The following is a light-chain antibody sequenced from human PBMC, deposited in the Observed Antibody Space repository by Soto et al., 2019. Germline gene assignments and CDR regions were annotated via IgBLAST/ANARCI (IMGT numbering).Light chain of an antibody. CDR2: GNS. J-gene: IGLJ3*02. V-gene: IGLV1-40*01. CDR3: QSYDSSLSGWV. CDR1: SSNIGAGYD. Sequence: QLVLTQPPSVSGAQGQRVTISCTGSSSNIGAGYDVHWYQQLPGTAPKLLIYGNSNRPSGVPDRFSGSKSGTSASLAITGLQAEDEADYYCQSYDSSLSGWVFGGGTNLTVL.